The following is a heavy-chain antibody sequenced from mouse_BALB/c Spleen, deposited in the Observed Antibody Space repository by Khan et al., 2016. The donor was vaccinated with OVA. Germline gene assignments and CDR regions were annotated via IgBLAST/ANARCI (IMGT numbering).Heavy chain of an antibody. J-gene: IGHJ3*01. CDR2: ISYSGST. V-gene: IGHV3-2*02. CDR3: ARGRAY. D-gene: IGHD3-3*01. CDR1: AYSITSDYA. Sequence: EVKLLESGPGLVKPSQSLSLTCTVTAYSITSDYAWNWIRQFPGNKLEWMGYISYSGSTSYIPSLKSRISITRDTSKNQFFLQLNSVTSEDTATYYCARGRAYWGQGTLVTVSA.